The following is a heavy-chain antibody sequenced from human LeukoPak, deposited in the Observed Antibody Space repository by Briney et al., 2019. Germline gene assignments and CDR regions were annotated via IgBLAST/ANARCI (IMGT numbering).Heavy chain of an antibody. CDR2: IRYDGSNK. D-gene: IGHD3-9*01. J-gene: IGHJ4*02. V-gene: IGHV3-30*02. Sequence: PGGSLRLSCAASGITFSIYGMHWVRQAPGKGLEWVTFIRYDGSNKYYADSVKGRFTISRDNSKNTLYLQMNSLRAEDTAVYYCAKGNYNILTGYYPTPLRYWGQGTLVTVSS. CDR1: GITFSIYG. CDR3: AKGNYNILTGYYPTPLRY.